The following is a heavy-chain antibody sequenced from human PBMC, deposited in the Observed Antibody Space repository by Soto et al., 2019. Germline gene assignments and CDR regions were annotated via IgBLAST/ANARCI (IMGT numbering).Heavy chain of an antibody. CDR1: GYTFTSYY. J-gene: IGHJ3*02. D-gene: IGHD5-12*01. Sequence: GASVKVSCKASGYTFTSYYMHWVRQAPGQGLEWMGIINPSGGSTSYAQKFQGRVTMTRDTSTSTVYMELSSLRSEDTAVYYCARNKYSGYDFDAFDIWGQGTMVTVSS. V-gene: IGHV1-46*03. CDR2: INPSGGST. CDR3: ARNKYSGYDFDAFDI.